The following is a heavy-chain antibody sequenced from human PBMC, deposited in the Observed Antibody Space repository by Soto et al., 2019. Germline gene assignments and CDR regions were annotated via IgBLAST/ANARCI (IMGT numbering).Heavy chain of an antibody. D-gene: IGHD3-9*01. CDR3: ARDTYDSFTAYSYYFDY. V-gene: IGHV4-59*01. J-gene: IGHJ4*02. Sequence: PSETLSLTCTVSGDSIRPYYWTWIRQPPGKGLEWIGYVYYSGSVNYKSSLKSRVTMSVDTSKNQFSLRLNSVTAADTAVYYCARDTYDSFTAYSYYFDYWGQGTLVTVSS. CDR2: VYYSGSV. CDR1: GDSIRPYY.